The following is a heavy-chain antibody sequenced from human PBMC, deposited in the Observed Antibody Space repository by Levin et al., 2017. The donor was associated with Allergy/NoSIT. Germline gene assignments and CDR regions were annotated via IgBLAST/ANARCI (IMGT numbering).Heavy chain of an antibody. D-gene: IGHD5-12*01. Sequence: PSETLSLTCAVYGGSFSGYYWSWIRQPPGKGLEWIGEINHSGSTNYNPSLKSRVTISVDTSKNQFSLKLSSVTAADTAVYYCARGSGYDYRHYYYGMDVWGQGTTVTVSS. V-gene: IGHV4-34*01. J-gene: IGHJ6*02. CDR1: GGSFSGYY. CDR3: ARGSGYDYRHYYYGMDV. CDR2: INHSGST.